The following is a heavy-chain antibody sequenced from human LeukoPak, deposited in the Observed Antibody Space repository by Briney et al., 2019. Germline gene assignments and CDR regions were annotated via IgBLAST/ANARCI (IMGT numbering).Heavy chain of an antibody. D-gene: IGHD3-22*01. CDR2: ISSSSSTI. V-gene: IGHV3-48*02. Sequence: SGGSLRLSCAASGFTFDDYAMHWVRQAPGKGLEWVSYISSSSSTIYYADSVKGRFTISRDNAKNSLYLQMNSLRDEDTAVYYCARDAGNYYDSSGYYQRASSLDYWGQGTLVTVSS. J-gene: IGHJ4*02. CDR3: ARDAGNYYDSSGYYQRASSLDY. CDR1: GFTFDDYA.